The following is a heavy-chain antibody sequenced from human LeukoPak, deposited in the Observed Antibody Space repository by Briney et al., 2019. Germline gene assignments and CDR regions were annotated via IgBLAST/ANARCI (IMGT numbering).Heavy chain of an antibody. CDR2: IGAADGVA. CDR3: AKLGYGDYETTFDY. Sequence: PGGSLRLSCSVSGFTFTSYAMSWVRQAPGKGLEWVSSIGAADGVALYADSVKGRFTISRDTSNNTLYLQMNSLRVEDTALYYCAKLGYGDYETTFDYWGEGNLVTVSS. CDR1: GFTFTSYA. V-gene: IGHV3-23*01. J-gene: IGHJ4*02. D-gene: IGHD4-17*01.